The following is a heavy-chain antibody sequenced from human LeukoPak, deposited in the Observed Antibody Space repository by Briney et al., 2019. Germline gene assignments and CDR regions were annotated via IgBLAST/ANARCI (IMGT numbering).Heavy chain of an antibody. V-gene: IGHV4-34*01. CDR1: GGSFSGYY. D-gene: IGHD3-10*01. Sequence: SETLSLTCAVYGGSFSGYYWSWIRQPPGKGLEWIGEINHSGSTNYNPSLKSRVTISVDTSKTQFSLKLSSVTAADTAVYYCARVNYGSGAFDYWGQGTLVTVSS. CDR3: ARVNYGSGAFDY. CDR2: INHSGST. J-gene: IGHJ4*02.